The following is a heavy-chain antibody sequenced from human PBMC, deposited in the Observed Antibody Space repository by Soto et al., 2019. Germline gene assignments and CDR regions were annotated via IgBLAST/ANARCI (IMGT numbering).Heavy chain of an antibody. D-gene: IGHD3-9*01. J-gene: IGHJ6*02. V-gene: IGHV3-30-3*01. Sequence: QVQLVESGGGVVRPGRSLRLSCAASGFTFSSYAMHWVRQAPGKGLEWVAVISYDGSNKYYADSVKGRFTISRDNSKNTLYLQMNSLRAEDTAVYYCARERSGYYDILTGLRPYGMDVWGQGTTVTVSS. CDR1: GFTFSSYA. CDR3: ARERSGYYDILTGLRPYGMDV. CDR2: ISYDGSNK.